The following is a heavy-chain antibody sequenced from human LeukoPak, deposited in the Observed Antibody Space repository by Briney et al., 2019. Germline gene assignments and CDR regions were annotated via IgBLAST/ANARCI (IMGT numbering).Heavy chain of an antibody. CDR1: GFTFDDYG. CDR3: ARLSAYYYGSYFYYYMDV. D-gene: IGHD3-10*01. CDR2: INWNGGST. J-gene: IGHJ6*03. Sequence: GGSLRLSWAASGFTFDDYGMSWFRKAPGKGLEWVSGINWNGGSTGYADSVKGRFTISRDNAKKSVYLHMSSLRAEDTALYYCARLSAYYYGSYFYYYMDVWGKGTTVTVSS. V-gene: IGHV3-20*04.